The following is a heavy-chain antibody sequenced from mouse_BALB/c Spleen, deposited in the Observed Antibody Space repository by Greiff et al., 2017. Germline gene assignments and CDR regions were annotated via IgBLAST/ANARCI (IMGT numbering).Heavy chain of an antibody. CDR2: IYPGNSDT. D-gene: IGHD1-1*01. CDR1: GYSFTSYW. Sequence: EVQLQQSGTVLARPGASVKMSCKASGYSFTSYWMHWVNQRPGQGLEWIGAIYPGNSDTSYNQKFKGKAKLTAVTSASTAYMELSSLTNEDSAVYYCTRYFSNYYGSSWDYWGQGTTLTVSS. CDR3: TRYFSNYYGSSWDY. V-gene: IGHV1-5*01. J-gene: IGHJ2*01.